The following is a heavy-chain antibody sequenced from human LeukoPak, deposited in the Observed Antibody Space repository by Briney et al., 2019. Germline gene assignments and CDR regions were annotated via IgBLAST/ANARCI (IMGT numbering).Heavy chain of an antibody. D-gene: IGHD5-18*01. CDR2: IKQDGSEK. V-gene: IGHV3-7*01. CDR1: GFTFSSYW. CDR3: ASAGAVDTAMVMGY. J-gene: IGHJ4*02. Sequence: GGSLRLPCAASGFTFSSYWMSWVRQAPGKGLEWLANIKQDGSEKYYVDSVEGRFTISRDNAKNSLYLQMNSLRAEDTAVYYCASAGAVDTAMVMGYWGQGTLVTVSS.